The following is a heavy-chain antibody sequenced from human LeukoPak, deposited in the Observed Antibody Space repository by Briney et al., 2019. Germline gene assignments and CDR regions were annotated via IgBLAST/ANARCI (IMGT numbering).Heavy chain of an antibody. CDR2: IQSDGNNK. J-gene: IGHJ4*02. Sequence: GGSLRLSCAASGFTFSSYAMHWVRQAPGKGLEWVAFIQSDGNNKYYSESVKGRFTISRDNSKNTLFLQMNSLRAEDTAVYYCTKDIPVHDCWGQGTLVTVSS. CDR1: GFTFSSYA. D-gene: IGHD2-21*01. V-gene: IGHV3-30*02. CDR3: TKDIPVHDC.